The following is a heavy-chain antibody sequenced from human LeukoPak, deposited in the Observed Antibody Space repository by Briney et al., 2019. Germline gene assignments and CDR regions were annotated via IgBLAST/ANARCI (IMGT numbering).Heavy chain of an antibody. CDR1: GYTFTSYD. CDR3: ARGRGAVAGIHYYFDY. CDR2: MNPNSGNT. Sequence: ASLKVSCKASGYTFTSYDINWVRQATGQGLEWMRWMNPNSGNTGYAQKFQGRVTMTRNTSISTAYMELSSLRSEDTAVYYCARGRGAVAGIHYYFDYWGQGTLVTVSS. D-gene: IGHD6-19*01. J-gene: IGHJ4*02. V-gene: IGHV1-8*01.